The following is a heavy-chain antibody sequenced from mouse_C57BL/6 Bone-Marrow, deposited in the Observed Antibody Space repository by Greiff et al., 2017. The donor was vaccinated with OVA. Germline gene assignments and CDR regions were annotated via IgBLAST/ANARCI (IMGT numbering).Heavy chain of an antibody. V-gene: IGHV3-6*01. J-gene: IGHJ3*01. CDR1: GYSITSGYY. CDR2: ISYDGSN. CDR3: AGRDYDPWFAY. Sequence: EVKLQESGPGLVKPSQSLSLTCSVTGYSITSGYYWNWIRQFPGNKLEWMGYISYDGSNNYNPSLKNRISITRDTSKNQFFLKLNSVTTEDTATYYCAGRDYDPWFAYWGQGTLVTVSA. D-gene: IGHD2-4*01.